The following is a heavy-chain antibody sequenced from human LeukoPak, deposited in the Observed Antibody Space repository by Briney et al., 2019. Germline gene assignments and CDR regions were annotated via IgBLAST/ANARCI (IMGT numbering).Heavy chain of an antibody. CDR1: VYTFTGYY. J-gene: IGHJ4*02. CDR2: INPNSGGT. D-gene: IGHD2/OR15-2a*01. V-gene: IGHV1-2*06. CDR3: ARHDLYDRGD. Sequence: ASVKVSCKASVYTFTGYYMHWVRQAPGQGLEWMGRINPNSGGTNYAQKLQGRVTMTRDTSISTAYMDLSRLRSDDTAVYYCARHDLYDRGDWGQGTLVTVSS.